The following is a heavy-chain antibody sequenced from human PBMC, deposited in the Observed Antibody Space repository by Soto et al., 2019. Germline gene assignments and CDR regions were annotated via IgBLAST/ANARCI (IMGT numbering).Heavy chain of an antibody. V-gene: IGHV1-69*13. CDR1: GGTFSSYA. Sequence: SVKVSCKASGGTFSSYAISWVRQAPGQGLEWMGGIIPIFGTANYAQKFQGRVTITADESTSTAYMELSSLRSEDTAVYYCARGSDYYDSSGSLGYWGQGTLVTVSS. J-gene: IGHJ4*02. D-gene: IGHD3-22*01. CDR3: ARGSDYYDSSGSLGY. CDR2: IIPIFGTA.